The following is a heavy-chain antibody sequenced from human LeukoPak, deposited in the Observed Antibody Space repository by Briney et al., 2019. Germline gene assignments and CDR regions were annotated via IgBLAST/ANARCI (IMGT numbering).Heavy chain of an antibody. CDR1: GYTFTRYG. J-gene: IGHJ3*02. CDR3: ARGDWNYSPPNYAFDI. Sequence: ASVEVSCKASGYTFTRYGIGWVRQAPGQGLEWMGWISVPNGNTNYAQKLQGRVTMTTDTSTSTAYMELRSLTSGDTAKYYCARGDWNYSPPNYAFDIWGQGTMITVSS. V-gene: IGHV1-18*01. D-gene: IGHD1-7*01. CDR2: ISVPNGNT.